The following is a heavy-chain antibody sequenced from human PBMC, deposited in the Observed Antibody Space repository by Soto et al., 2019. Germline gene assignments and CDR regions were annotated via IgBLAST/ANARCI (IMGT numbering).Heavy chain of an antibody. CDR3: ARTAAAGKYYYGVDV. D-gene: IGHD6-13*01. CDR2: IYPGDSDT. Sequence: PGESLKISCKVSGYSFTSYLIGCVRQMPGKGLEWMGIIYPGDSDTRYSPSFQGQVTISADKSISTAYLQWSSLKASDTAIYYCARTAAAGKYYYGVDVWGQGTTVTVSS. CDR1: GYSFTSYL. V-gene: IGHV5-51*01. J-gene: IGHJ6*02.